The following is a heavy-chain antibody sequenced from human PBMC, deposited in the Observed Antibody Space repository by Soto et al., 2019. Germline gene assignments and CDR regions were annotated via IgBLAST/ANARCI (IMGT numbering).Heavy chain of an antibody. J-gene: IGHJ4*02. D-gene: IGHD3-3*01. CDR3: ARHRLIYDFWSGYSYYFDY. CDR2: IYYSGST. Sequence: PSETLSLTCTVSGGSISSSSYYWGWIRQPPGKGLEWIGSIYYSGSTYYNPSLKSRVTISVDTSKNQFSLKLSSVTAADTAVYYCARHRLIYDFWSGYSYYFDYWGQGTLVTVSS. CDR1: GGSISSSSYY. V-gene: IGHV4-39*01.